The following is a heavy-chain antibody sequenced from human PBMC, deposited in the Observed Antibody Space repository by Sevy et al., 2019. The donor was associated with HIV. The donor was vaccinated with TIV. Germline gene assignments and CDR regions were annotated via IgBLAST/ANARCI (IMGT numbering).Heavy chain of an antibody. CDR1: GFTFSNYW. D-gene: IGHD2-15*01. J-gene: IGHJ3*01. CDR3: AKDRAVLVGDAFDL. V-gene: IGHV3-7*03. CDR2: IKQDGSEK. Sequence: GGSLRLSCAASGFTFSNYWMSWVRQAPGKGLEWVANIKQDGSEKYYVDSVKGRFTISRDNSKNTLSLQMHSLRVEDTAVYYCAKDRAVLVGDAFDLWGQGTMVTVSS.